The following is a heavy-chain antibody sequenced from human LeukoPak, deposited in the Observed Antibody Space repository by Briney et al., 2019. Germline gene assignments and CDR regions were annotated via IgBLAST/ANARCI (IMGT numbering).Heavy chain of an antibody. CDR2: IRSKAYGGTT. J-gene: IGHJ4*02. CDR1: GFTFGDYA. V-gene: IGHV3-49*03. Sequence: GRSLRLSCTASGFTFGDYAMSWFRQAPGKGLEWVGFIRSKAYGGTTEYAASVKGRFTISRDDSKSIAYLRMNSLKTEDTAVYYCTRALRSVYYGSGPPFDYWGQGTLVTVSS. CDR3: TRALRSVYYGSGPPFDY. D-gene: IGHD3-10*01.